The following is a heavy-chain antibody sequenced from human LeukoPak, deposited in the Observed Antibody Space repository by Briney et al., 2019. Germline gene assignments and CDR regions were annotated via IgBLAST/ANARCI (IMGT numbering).Heavy chain of an antibody. Sequence: PSETLSLTCSVSGGSISTYYWSWIRQPPGKGLEWTGYNYNRGTTNYNPSLKSRVTISVDRSKNQFSLSLTSVTAADTAVYYSARERASAGPHFEHWGRGIVVTVSS. CDR3: ARERASAGPHFEH. J-gene: IGHJ4*02. CDR1: GGSISTYY. CDR2: NYNRGTT. D-gene: IGHD6-13*01. V-gene: IGHV4-59*01.